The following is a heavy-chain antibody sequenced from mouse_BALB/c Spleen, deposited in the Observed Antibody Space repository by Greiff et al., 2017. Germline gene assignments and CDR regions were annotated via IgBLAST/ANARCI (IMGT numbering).Heavy chain of an antibody. Sequence: EVQRVESGGGLVQPGGSRKLSCAASGFTFSSFGMHWVRQAPEKGLEWVAYISSGSSTIYYADTVKGRFTISRDNPKNTLFLQMTSLRSEDTAMYYCAIWLRGGFDYWGQGTTLTVSS. CDR2: ISSGSSTI. V-gene: IGHV5-17*02. CDR3: AIWLRGGFDY. CDR1: GFTFSSFG. J-gene: IGHJ2*01. D-gene: IGHD2-2*01.